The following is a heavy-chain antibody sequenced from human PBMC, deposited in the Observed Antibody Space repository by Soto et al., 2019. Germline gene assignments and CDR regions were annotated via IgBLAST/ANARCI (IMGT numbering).Heavy chain of an antibody. CDR1: GFTFSSYG. D-gene: IGHD6-19*01. Sequence: GGSLRLSCAASGFTFSSYGMHWVRQAPGKGLEWVAVIWYDGSNKYYADSVKGRFTISRDNSKNSLYLQMNSLRAEDTAVYYCARDFQEQWLVYDYWGQGTLVTVSS. CDR2: IWYDGSNK. J-gene: IGHJ4*02. CDR3: ARDFQEQWLVYDY. V-gene: IGHV3-33*01.